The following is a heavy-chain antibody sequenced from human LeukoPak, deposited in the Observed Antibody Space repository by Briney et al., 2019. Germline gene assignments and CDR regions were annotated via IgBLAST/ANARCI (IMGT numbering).Heavy chain of an antibody. J-gene: IGHJ4*02. D-gene: IGHD5-24*01. V-gene: IGHV4-59*08. CDR3: ARRDGYNSYYFDY. CDR2: IYYSGST. CDR1: GGSISSYY. Sequence: SETLSLTCTVSGGSISSYYWSWIRRPPGKGLEWIGYIYYSGSTNYNPSLKSRDTISVDTSKNQFSLKLSSVTAADTAVYYCARRDGYNSYYFDYWGQGTLVTVSS.